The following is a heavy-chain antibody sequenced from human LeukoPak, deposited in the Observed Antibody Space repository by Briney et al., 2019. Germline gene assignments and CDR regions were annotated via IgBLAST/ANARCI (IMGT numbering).Heavy chain of an antibody. V-gene: IGHV3-30*02. Sequence: GGCLRLSCTASGFSLSTYGIHWVRQAPGKGLEWVAFVRLAESDAAYAESVKGRFAISRDDSKNTVYLQMDSLRDADTAVYYCATSVSGPDFWSGPWGQGTQVTVSS. CDR2: VRLAESDA. J-gene: IGHJ5*02. CDR3: ATSVSGPDFWSGP. D-gene: IGHD3-3*01. CDR1: GFSLSTYG.